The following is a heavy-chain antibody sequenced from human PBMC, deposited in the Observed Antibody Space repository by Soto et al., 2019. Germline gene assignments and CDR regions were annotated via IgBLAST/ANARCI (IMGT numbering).Heavy chain of an antibody. V-gene: IGHV4-34*01. J-gene: IGHJ5*02. CDR3: ARGLDILLVVAASEAKKNQNYNWFAP. D-gene: IGHD2-15*01. CDR1: GGSFSGYY. Sequence: SETLSLTCAVYGGSFSGYYWSWIRQPPGKGLEWIGEINHSGSTNYNPSLKSRVTISVDTSKNQFSLKLSSVTAADTAVYYCARGLDILLVVAASEAKKNQNYNWFAPWGQGTLVTVSS. CDR2: INHSGST.